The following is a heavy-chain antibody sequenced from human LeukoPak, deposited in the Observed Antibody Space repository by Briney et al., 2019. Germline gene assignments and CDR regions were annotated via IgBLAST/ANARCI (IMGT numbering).Heavy chain of an antibody. D-gene: IGHD6-13*01. Sequence: AGGSLRLSCAASGFTFSSYSMNWVRQAPGKGLEWVSSISSSSSYIYYADSVKGRFTISRDNAKNSLYLQMNSLRAEDTAVYYCARDRQQLVQGSDYWGQGTLVTVSS. CDR1: GFTFSSYS. CDR3: ARDRQQLVQGSDY. J-gene: IGHJ4*02. V-gene: IGHV3-21*01. CDR2: ISSSSSYI.